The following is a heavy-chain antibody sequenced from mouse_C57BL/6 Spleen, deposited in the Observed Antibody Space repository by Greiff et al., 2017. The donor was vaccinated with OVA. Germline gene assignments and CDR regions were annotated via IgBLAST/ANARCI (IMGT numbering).Heavy chain of an antibody. D-gene: IGHD2-1*01. CDR1: GYTFTDYE. Sequence: QVQLKESGAELVRPGASVTLSCKASGYTFTDYEMHWVKQTPVHGLEWIGAIDPETGGTAYNQKFKGKAILTADKSSSTAYMELRSLTSEDSAVYYCTRPGNSYWYFDVWGTGTTVTVSS. CDR3: TRPGNSYWYFDV. V-gene: IGHV1-15*01. J-gene: IGHJ1*03. CDR2: IDPETGGT.